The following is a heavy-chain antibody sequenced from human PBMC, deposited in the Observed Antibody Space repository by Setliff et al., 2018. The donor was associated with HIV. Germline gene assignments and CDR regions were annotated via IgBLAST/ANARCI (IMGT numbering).Heavy chain of an antibody. D-gene: IGHD1-7*01. J-gene: IGHJ5*02. CDR3: ARGMQLEVQGYNWFDP. CDR1: GFTFISYA. CDR2: ISASGNSP. V-gene: IGHV3-23*01. Sequence: GGSLRLSCAASGFTFISYAMSWVRQAPGKGLEWVSTISASGNSPYYVDSVKGRFTISRDNSKNTLYLQMDSLRLEDTAVYYCARGMQLEVQGYNWFDPWGQGTLVTVSS.